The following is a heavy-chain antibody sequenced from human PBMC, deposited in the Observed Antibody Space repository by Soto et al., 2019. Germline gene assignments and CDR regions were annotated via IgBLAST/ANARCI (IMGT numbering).Heavy chain of an antibody. D-gene: IGHD6-13*01. V-gene: IGHV3-30*03. CDR2: ISYDGSNK. Sequence: QVQLVESGGGVVQPGRSLRLSCAASGFTFSSYGMHWVRQAPGKGLEWVAVISYDGSNKYYADSVKGRFTISRDNSKNTLYLQMNSLRAEDTAVYYCATDLAYSSSWDYYYYGMDVWGQGTTVTVSS. J-gene: IGHJ6*02. CDR3: ATDLAYSSSWDYYYYGMDV. CDR1: GFTFSSYG.